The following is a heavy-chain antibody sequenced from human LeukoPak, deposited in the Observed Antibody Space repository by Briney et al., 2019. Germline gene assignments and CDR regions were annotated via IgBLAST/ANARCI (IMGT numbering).Heavy chain of an antibody. V-gene: IGHV3-30*18. J-gene: IGHJ6*02. CDR3: AKGHSSGWDPYYYGMDV. D-gene: IGHD6-19*01. Sequence: GGSLRLSCAGSGFTFSSYGMHWVRQAPGKGLEWVAVISYDGSNKYYADSVKGRFTISRDNSKNTLYLQMNSLRAEDTAVYYCAKGHSSGWDPYYYGMDVWGQGTTVTVSS. CDR1: GFTFSSYG. CDR2: ISYDGSNK.